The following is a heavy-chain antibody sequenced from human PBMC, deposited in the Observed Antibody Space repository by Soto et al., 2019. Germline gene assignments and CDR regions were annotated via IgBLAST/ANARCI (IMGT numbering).Heavy chain of an antibody. J-gene: IGHJ5*02. CDR1: GGSISSYY. V-gene: IGHV4-59*01. Sequence: QVQLQESGPGLVKPSETLSLTCTVSGGSISSYYWSWIRQPPGKGLEWIGYIYSSGCTHYNPSLKSRVTISGDTSKNQFSLKLSSVTAADTAVYYCANSVGVGGVGADWFDPWGQGTLVTVSS. CDR2: IYSSGCT. CDR3: ANSVGVGGVGADWFDP. D-gene: IGHD1-26*01.